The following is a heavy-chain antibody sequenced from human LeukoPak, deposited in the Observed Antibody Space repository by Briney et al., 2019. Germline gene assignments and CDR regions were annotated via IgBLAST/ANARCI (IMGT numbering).Heavy chain of an antibody. J-gene: IGHJ4*02. V-gene: IGHV4-59*01. D-gene: IGHD3-3*01. CDR1: GGSISSYY. CDR2: IYYSGST. CDR3: ARGLGDY. Sequence: PSETLSLTCTVSGGSISSYYRSWIRQPPGKGLEWIGYIYYSGSTNYNPSLKSRATISVDTSKNQFSLKLSSVTAADTAVYYCARGLGDYWGQGTLVTVSS.